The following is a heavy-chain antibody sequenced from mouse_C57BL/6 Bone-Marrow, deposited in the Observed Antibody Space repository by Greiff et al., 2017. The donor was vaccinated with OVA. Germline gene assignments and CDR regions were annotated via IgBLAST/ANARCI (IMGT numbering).Heavy chain of an antibody. Sequence: VQRVESGAELVKPGASVKISCKASGYTFSTYWMNWVKQRPGKGLEWIGQIYPGDGDTNYNGKFKGKATLTADKSSSTAYMQLSSLTSADSAVYFGARGAYWGQGTLVTVSS. V-gene: IGHV1-80*01. CDR2: IYPGDGDT. J-gene: IGHJ3*01. CDR1: GYTFSTYW. CDR3: ARGAY.